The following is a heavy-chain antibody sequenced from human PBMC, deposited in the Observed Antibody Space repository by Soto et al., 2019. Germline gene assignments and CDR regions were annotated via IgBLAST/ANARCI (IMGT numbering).Heavy chain of an antibody. CDR2: IIPIIGTA. CDR3: ARGCVDVVATSAFDY. V-gene: IGHV1-69*01. J-gene: IGHJ4*02. CDR1: GGTFNNYA. Sequence: QVQLVQSGAEVKKPGSSVKVSCKASGGTFNNYAISWVRQAPVQGLEWMGGIIPIIGTADYAHKFQGRLAISADESTGTTYMKRSSLRSEDTALYDCARGCVDVVATSAFDYWGQGTLVTVPS. D-gene: IGHD5-12*01.